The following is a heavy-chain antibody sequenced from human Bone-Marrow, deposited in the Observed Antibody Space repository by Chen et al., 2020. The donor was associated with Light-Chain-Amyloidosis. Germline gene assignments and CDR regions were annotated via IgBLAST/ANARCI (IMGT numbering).Heavy chain of an antibody. J-gene: IGHJ3*02. CDR2: ISGSGVSR. D-gene: IGHD3-9*01. V-gene: IGHV3-23*04. Sequence: EVQLVESGGGLLQRGGSLRLSCAASGFAFSSYAMSWVRQAPGKGLEWVSTISGSGVSRYCGCSVKGRLTISRDNSKNALFLQMNSLRAEETAVYYCAKDISYDDILPGYPADAFDIWGQGTMVTVSS. CDR1: GFAFSSYA. CDR3: AKDISYDDILPGYPADAFDI.